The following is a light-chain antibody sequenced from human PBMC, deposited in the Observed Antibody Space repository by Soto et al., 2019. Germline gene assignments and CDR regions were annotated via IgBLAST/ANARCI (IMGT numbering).Light chain of an antibody. Sequence: EIVLTQSPLTLALSPGERATLSCRASQSVATYLAWYQQRPGQAPRLLIYAASHRATGIPARFSGSGSGTDFTLTISSLVPEDVPIYYCQHLNDWPPICTFGPGTKVEIK. CDR1: QSVATY. J-gene: IGKJ2*02. CDR2: AAS. CDR3: QHLNDWPPICT. V-gene: IGKV3-11*01.